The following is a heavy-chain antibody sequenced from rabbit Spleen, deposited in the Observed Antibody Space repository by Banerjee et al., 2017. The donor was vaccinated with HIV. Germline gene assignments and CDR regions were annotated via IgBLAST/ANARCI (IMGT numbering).Heavy chain of an antibody. Sequence: QSLEESGGGLVKPGGTLTLTCTVSGFSFSSNQYMCWVRQAPGKGLEWIACIDIGSGSTWYASWVNGRSTFSKTSSTTVTLQMTSLTVADTATYFCARDTGSSFSSYGMDLWGQGTLVTVS. V-gene: IGHV1S40*01. CDR2: IDIGSGST. CDR3: ARDTGSSFSSYGMDL. CDR1: GFSFSSNQY. D-gene: IGHD8-1*01. J-gene: IGHJ6*01.